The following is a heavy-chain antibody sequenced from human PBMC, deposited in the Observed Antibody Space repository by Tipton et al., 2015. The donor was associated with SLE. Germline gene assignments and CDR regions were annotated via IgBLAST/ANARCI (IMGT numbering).Heavy chain of an antibody. CDR1: GGSFSGYY. CDR2: INHSGST. J-gene: IGHJ5*02. Sequence: TLSLTCAVYGGSFSGYYWSWIRQPPGKGLEWIGEINHSGSTNYNPSLKSRVTISVDTSKNQFSLKLSSVTAADTAVHYCARGRCSSTSCYLSGFDPWGQGTLVIVSS. CDR3: ARGRCSSTSCYLSGFDP. V-gene: IGHV4-34*01. D-gene: IGHD2-2*01.